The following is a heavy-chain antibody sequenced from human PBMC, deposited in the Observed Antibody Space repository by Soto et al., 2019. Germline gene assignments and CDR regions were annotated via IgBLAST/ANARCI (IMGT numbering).Heavy chain of an antibody. CDR3: ARRLALATYYMDDPFEP. Sequence: EVQLVQSGAEVKKAGESLRISCKGSGYTFTRHWIGWVRQMPGKGLEWMGIIYSGDSDTRYSPSFQGQVTISADKSISTAYLQWSSLKASNTAMYYCARRLALATYYMDDPFEPWGQGTMVTVSS. CDR1: GYTFTRHW. V-gene: IGHV5-51*03. J-gene: IGHJ3*01. D-gene: IGHD3-22*01. CDR2: IYSGDSDT.